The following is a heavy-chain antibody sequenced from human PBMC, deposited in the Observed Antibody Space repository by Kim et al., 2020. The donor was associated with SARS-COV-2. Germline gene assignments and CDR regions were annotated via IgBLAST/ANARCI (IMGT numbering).Heavy chain of an antibody. Sequence: DSVKGQITISRDNAKHSLYLQMTSLRAEDTAVYYCARVEYGSSSWYYFDYWGQGTLVTVSS. V-gene: IGHV3-11*05. J-gene: IGHJ4*02. D-gene: IGHD6-13*01. CDR3: ARVEYGSSSWYYFDY.